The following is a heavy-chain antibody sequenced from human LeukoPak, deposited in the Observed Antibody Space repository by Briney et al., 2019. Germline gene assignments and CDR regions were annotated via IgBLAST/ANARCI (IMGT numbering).Heavy chain of an antibody. CDR1: GSTFTAYY. Sequence: ASVKVSCKASGSTFTAYYINWVRQAPGQGLEWMGWINPYSGGTLSAQKFQGRVTMTRDTSINTTYMELSNLRFDDTAMYFCAAPLGTTHYDGFHFWGQGTLVTVSS. V-gene: IGHV1-2*02. CDR2: INPYSGGT. J-gene: IGHJ3*01. D-gene: IGHD1-7*01. CDR3: AAPLGTTHYDGFHF.